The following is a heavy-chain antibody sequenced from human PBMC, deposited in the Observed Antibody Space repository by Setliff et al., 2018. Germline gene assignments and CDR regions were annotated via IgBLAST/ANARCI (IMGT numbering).Heavy chain of an antibody. V-gene: IGHV1-18*01. CDR2: IGAYTGNT. CDR1: GYTLINYG. CDR3: SRLVRYCSKTTCQTASGVEL. D-gene: IGHD2-8*01. J-gene: IGHJ4*02. Sequence: ASVKVSCKASGYTLINYGISWVRQAPGQGLEWMGWIGAYTGNTNYAQKFQGRVTMTTDTSTSTAYMELRSLRSDDTAVYYCSRLVRYCSKTTCQTASGVELWGQGTLVTVSS.